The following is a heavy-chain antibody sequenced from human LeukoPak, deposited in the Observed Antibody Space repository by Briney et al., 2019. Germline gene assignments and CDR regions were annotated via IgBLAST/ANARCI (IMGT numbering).Heavy chain of an antibody. CDR2: ISSSGGST. J-gene: IGHJ4*02. Sequence: PGGSLRLSCAASGFTFSSYAMSWVRQAPGKGLEWVSAISSSGGSTYYADSVKGRFTTSRDNSKNTLYLQMNSLRAEGTAVYYCAKIQGYYFDYWGQGTLVTVSS. CDR3: AKIQGYYFDY. D-gene: IGHD5-18*01. V-gene: IGHV3-23*01. CDR1: GFTFSSYA.